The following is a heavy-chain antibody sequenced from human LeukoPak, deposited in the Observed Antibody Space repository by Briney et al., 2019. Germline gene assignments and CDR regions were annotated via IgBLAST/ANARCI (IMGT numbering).Heavy chain of an antibody. V-gene: IGHV1-18*01. CDR3: ATRVRDYYDSSGYYYSSSEYFQH. J-gene: IGHJ1*01. D-gene: IGHD3-22*01. CDR2: ISAYNGNT. Sequence: ASVKVSCKASGYTFTSYGISWVRQAPGQGLEWMGWISAYNGNTNYAQKLQGRVTMTTDTSTSTAYMELRSLRSDDTAVYYCATRVRDYYDSSGYYYSSSEYFQHWGQGTLVTVSS. CDR1: GYTFTSYG.